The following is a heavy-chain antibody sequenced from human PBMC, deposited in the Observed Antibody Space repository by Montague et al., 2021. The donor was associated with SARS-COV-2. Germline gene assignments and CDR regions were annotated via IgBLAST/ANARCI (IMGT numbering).Heavy chain of an antibody. V-gene: IGHV2-70*11. Sequence: PALVKPTQTLTLTCTFSGFSLSTSGMCVCWIRQPPGKALEWLARIDWDDDKYYSTSLKTRLTISKDTSKNQVVLTMTNMDPVDTATYYCARRTYDILTGYDYSMDVWGQGTTVTVSS. CDR1: GFSLSTSGMC. CDR3: ARRTYDILTGYDYSMDV. J-gene: IGHJ6*02. CDR2: IDWDDDK. D-gene: IGHD3-9*01.